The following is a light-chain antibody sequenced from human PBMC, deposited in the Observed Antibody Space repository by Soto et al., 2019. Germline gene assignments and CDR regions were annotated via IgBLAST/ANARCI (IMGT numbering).Light chain of an antibody. CDR1: QTVTSNY. Sequence: EIVLTQSPGTLSLSPGERATLSCRASQTVTSNYFAWYQQRPGQAPGLLIYGTSSRATGIPDRFSGSGSGTDFTLTISRLDPEDFAVYYCQQYGGSRWTFGQGTKVEFK. CDR3: QQYGGSRWT. CDR2: GTS. J-gene: IGKJ1*01. V-gene: IGKV3-20*01.